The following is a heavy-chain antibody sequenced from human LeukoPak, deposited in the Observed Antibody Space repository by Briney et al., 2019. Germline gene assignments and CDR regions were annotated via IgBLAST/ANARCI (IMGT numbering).Heavy chain of an antibody. J-gene: IGHJ4*02. Sequence: SETLSLTCTVSGGSISSYYWSWIRQPPGKGLEWIGYIYYSGSTNYNPSLKSRVTISVDTSKNQFSLKLSSVTAADTAVYYCARSGAYCGGDCYSLYDYWGQGTLVTVSS. CDR3: ARSGAYCGGDCYSLYDY. CDR2: IYYSGST. V-gene: IGHV4-59*01. D-gene: IGHD2-21*02. CDR1: GGSISSYY.